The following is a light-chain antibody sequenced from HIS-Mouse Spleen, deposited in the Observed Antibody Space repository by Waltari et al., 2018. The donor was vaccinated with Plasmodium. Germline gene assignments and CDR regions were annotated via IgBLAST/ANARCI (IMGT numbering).Light chain of an antibody. Sequence: QSALTPPASVSWSPGQPVTISCTATNSDVGGFDCVHLYQHHPGKPPNLMIYGVTNRPSGVSNRFSGSKSGNTASLTISGLQAEDEADYYCSSYTSSSTLNYVFGTGTKVTVL. CDR2: GVT. J-gene: IGLJ1*01. CDR3: SSYTSSSTLNYV. V-gene: IGLV2-14*03. CDR1: NSDVGGFDC.